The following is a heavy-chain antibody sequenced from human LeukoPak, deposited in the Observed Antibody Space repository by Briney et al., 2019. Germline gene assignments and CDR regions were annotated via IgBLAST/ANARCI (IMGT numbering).Heavy chain of an antibody. CDR3: ARDYGTTVVARGAFAV. D-gene: IGHD4-23*01. J-gene: IGHJ3*01. CDR1: GFTFSSYG. V-gene: IGHV3-33*01. CDR2: IWYDGSNA. Sequence: PGRSLRLSCAASGFTFSSYGMHWVRQAPGKGLEWVAIIWYDGSNAYYADSVKGRFTISRDNSKNTVYLQMDSLRGEDTAVYFCARDYGTTVVARGAFAVWGQGTMVTVSS.